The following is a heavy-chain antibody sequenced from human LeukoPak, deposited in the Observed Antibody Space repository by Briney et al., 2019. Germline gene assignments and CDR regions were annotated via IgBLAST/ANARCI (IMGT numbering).Heavy chain of an antibody. CDR2: ISDSSGST. Sequence: GGSLRLSCAASGFTFTSYAMNWVRQAPGKGLEWVSTISDSSGSTYYADSVKGRFTISRDNSKNTLYLQMNSLRAEDTAVYYCAKMEIGVAAATYWGQGTLVTVSS. CDR1: GFTFTSYA. V-gene: IGHV3-23*01. CDR3: AKMEIGVAAATY. D-gene: IGHD6-25*01. J-gene: IGHJ4*02.